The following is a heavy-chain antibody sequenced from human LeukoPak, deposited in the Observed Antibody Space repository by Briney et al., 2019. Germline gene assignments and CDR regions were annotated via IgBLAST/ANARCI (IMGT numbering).Heavy chain of an antibody. Sequence: GRSLRLSCAASGFTFSSYAMHWVRQAPGKGLEWVAVISYDGSNKYCADSVKGRFTISRDNSKNTLYLQMNSLRAEDTAVYYCARDYGGNWYFDYWGQGTLVTVSS. CDR1: GFTFSSYA. J-gene: IGHJ4*02. CDR2: ISYDGSNK. CDR3: ARDYGGNWYFDY. V-gene: IGHV3-30-3*01. D-gene: IGHD4-23*01.